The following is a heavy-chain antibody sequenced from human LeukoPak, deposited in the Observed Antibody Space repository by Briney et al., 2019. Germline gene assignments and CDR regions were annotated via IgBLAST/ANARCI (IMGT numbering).Heavy chain of an antibody. CDR2: INPNSGGT. CDR3: ASGYYDSSGYLDY. D-gene: IGHD3-22*01. Sequence: ASVKVSCKASAYTFTGYYMHWVRQAPGQGLEWMGWINPNSGGTNYAQKFQGRVTMTRDTSISTAYMELSRLRSDDTAVYYCASGYYDSSGYLDYWGQGTLVTVSS. J-gene: IGHJ4*02. CDR1: AYTFTGYY. V-gene: IGHV1-2*02.